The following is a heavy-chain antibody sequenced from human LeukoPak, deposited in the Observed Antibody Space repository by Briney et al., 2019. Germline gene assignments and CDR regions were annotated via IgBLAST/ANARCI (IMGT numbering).Heavy chain of an antibody. CDR1: AYTFTGYY. D-gene: IGHD5-18*01. V-gene: IGHV1-2*02. CDR2: INRNSGGT. CDR3: ARSLPYTAMAKFDY. Sequence: GASVNVYFKASAYTFTGYYTDWVRQAPGQGREGMGWINRNSGGTNYAQTLQGRVTMTRDTSISTLYIDVSRLRSYDTVVYYCARSLPYTAMAKFDYWGQGTLVTVSS. J-gene: IGHJ4*02.